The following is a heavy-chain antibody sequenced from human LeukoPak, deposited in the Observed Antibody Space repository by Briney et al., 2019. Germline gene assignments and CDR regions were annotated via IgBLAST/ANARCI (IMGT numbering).Heavy chain of an antibody. CDR3: AKDLQQLEAFDS. CDR2: IRKDSSEL. CDR1: GFTFSDCS. D-gene: IGHD1-1*01. V-gene: IGHV3-21*01. J-gene: IGHJ4*02. Sequence: GGSLRLSCVASGFTFSDCSLNWVRQAPGKGLEWLSSIRKDSSELFYADSVRGRFTISRDNAKNSLSLQMNSLRVEDTAVYYCAKDLQQLEAFDSWGQGTLVTVSS.